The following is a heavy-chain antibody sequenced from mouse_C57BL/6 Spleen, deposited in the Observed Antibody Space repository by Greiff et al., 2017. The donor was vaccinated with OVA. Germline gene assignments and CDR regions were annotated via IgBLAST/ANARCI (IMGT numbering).Heavy chain of an antibody. J-gene: IGHJ3*01. CDR3: ASYDDYVWFAY. CDR1: GYAFSSSW. V-gene: IGHV1-82*01. D-gene: IGHD2-3*01. CDR2: IYPGDGDT. Sequence: VQLQQSGPELVKPGASVKISCKASGYAFSSSWMNWVKQRPGKGLEWIGRIYPGDGDTNYNGKFKGKATLTADKSSSTAYMQLSSLTSEDSAVYFCASYDDYVWFAYWGQGTLVTVSA.